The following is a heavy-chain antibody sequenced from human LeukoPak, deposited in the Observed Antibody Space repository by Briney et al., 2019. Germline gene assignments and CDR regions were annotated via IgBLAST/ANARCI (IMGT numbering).Heavy chain of an antibody. V-gene: IGHV3-21*01. D-gene: IGHD2-2*01. CDR3: ARDYCSSTSCLFDY. CDR1: GFTFTSHS. CDR2: ISRSSAYI. Sequence: GGSLRLSCAASGFTFTSHSMNWVRQAPGKGLEWVSSISRSSAYIYYADSVKGRFTISRDNSKNTLYLQMNSLRAEDTAVYYCARDYCSSTSCLFDYWGQGTLVTVSS. J-gene: IGHJ4*02.